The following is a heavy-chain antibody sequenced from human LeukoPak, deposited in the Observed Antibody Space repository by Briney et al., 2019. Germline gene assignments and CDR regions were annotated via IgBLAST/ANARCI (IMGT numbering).Heavy chain of an antibody. V-gene: IGHV3-9*01. Sequence: GGSLRLSCAASGFTFDDYAMHWVRQAPGKGLEWVSGISWNSGSIGYADSVKGRFTISRDNAKNSLYLQMNSLRAEDTALYYCAKGGTYYYGSGSERYFDLWGRGTLVTVSS. CDR3: AKGGTYYYGSGSERYFDL. CDR1: GFTFDDYA. D-gene: IGHD3-10*01. CDR2: ISWNSGSI. J-gene: IGHJ2*01.